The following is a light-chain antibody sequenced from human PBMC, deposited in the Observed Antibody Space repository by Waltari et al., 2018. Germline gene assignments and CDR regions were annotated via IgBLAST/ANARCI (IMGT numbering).Light chain of an antibody. Sequence: QSALTQPASVSGSPGQSITISCTGTSSYVGTYNLVSCYQQHPGKAPKLMIYAVTKRPSVFSSLFSASRSGNTASLTISGLQAEDEADYYCCSYNDGPYVFGTGTKVTVL. V-gene: IGLV2-23*02. CDR1: SSYVGTYNL. J-gene: IGLJ1*01. CDR2: AVT. CDR3: CSYNDGPYV.